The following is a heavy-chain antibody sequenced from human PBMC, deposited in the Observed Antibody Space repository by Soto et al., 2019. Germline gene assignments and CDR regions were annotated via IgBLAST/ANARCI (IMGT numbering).Heavy chain of an antibody. J-gene: IGHJ3*02. D-gene: IGHD4-17*01. CDR3: ARERYGDYEGPANDAFDI. Sequence: QVQLVQSGAEVKKPGASVKVSCKASGYTFTSYGISWVRQAPGQGLEWMGWISAYNGNTNYAQKLQGRVTMTTDTSTSTAYMELRSLRSDDTAVYYCARERYGDYEGPANDAFDIWGQGTMVTVSS. CDR2: ISAYNGNT. CDR1: GYTFTSYG. V-gene: IGHV1-18*01.